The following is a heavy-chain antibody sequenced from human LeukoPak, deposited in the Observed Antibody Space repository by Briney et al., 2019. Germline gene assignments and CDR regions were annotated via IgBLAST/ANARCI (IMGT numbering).Heavy chain of an antibody. CDR1: GFTFSGYG. V-gene: IGHV3-30*03. D-gene: IGHD6-19*01. CDR3: ARAPQGIAVAAYDF. CDR2: ISFDGGNK. Sequence: GRSLRLSCAASGFTFSGYGMHWVRQAPGKGLEWVAVISFDGGNKFYADSVEGRFTISRDNSKNTLDLQMSSLRAEDTAVYYCARAPQGIAVAAYDFWGQGTLVTVSS. J-gene: IGHJ4*02.